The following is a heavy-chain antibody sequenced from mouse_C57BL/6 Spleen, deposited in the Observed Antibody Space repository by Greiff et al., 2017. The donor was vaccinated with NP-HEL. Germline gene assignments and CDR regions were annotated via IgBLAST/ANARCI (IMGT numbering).Heavy chain of an antibody. J-gene: IGHJ4*01. CDR3: ARPFTTVVGMDY. CDR1: GYTFTSYW. Sequence: QVQLQQPGAELVRPGSSVKLSCKASGYTFTSYWMEWVKQRPGQGLEWIGNIYPSDSETHYNQKFKDKATLTVDKSSSTAYMQLSSLTSEDSAVYYCARPFTTVVGMDYWGQGTSVTVSS. D-gene: IGHD1-1*01. CDR2: IYPSDSET. V-gene: IGHV1-61*01.